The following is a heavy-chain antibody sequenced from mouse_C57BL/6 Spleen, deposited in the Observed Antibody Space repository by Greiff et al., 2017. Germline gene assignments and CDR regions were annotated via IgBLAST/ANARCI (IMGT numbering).Heavy chain of an antibody. J-gene: IGHJ4*01. Sequence: VQLQQPGAELVKPGASVKMSCKASGYTFTSYWITWVKQRPGQGLEWIGDIYPGSGSTNYNEKFKSKATMTVATSSSTAYMQLSSLPSEDSAVYDCAREPHYGSSCEAMDCWGQGTSVTVSS. CDR3: AREPHYGSSCEAMDC. V-gene: IGHV1-55*01. CDR1: GYTFTSYW. CDR2: IYPGSGST. D-gene: IGHD1-1*01.